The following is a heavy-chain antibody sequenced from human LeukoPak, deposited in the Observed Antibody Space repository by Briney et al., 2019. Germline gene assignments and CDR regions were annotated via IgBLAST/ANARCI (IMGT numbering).Heavy chain of an antibody. CDR1: GFTFSSYA. CDR3: AKVEGGYSSSWSFDY. CDR2: ISGSGGST. V-gene: IGHV3-23*01. J-gene: IGHJ4*02. Sequence: GSLRLSCAASGFTFSSYAMTWVRQAPGKGLEWVSAISGSGGSTYYADSVKGRFTISRDNSKNTLYLQMNSLRAEDTAVYYCAKVEGGYSSSWSFDYWGQGTLVTVSS. D-gene: IGHD6-13*01.